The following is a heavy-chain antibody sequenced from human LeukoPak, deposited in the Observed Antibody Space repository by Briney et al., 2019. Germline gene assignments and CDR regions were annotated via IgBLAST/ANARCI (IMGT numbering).Heavy chain of an antibody. CDR3: ARHGPHWFDP. V-gene: IGHV4-34*01. Sequence: PSETLSLTCAVYGGSFSGYYWSWIRQHPGKGLEWIGYIYYSGSTYYNPSLKSRVTISVDTSKNQFSLKLSSVTAADTAVYYCARHGPHWFDPWGQGTLVIVSS. J-gene: IGHJ5*02. D-gene: IGHD5-24*01. CDR1: GGSFSGYY. CDR2: IYYSGST.